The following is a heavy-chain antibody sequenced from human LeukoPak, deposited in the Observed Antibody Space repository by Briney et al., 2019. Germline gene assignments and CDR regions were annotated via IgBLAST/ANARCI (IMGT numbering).Heavy chain of an antibody. V-gene: IGHV4-61*01. D-gene: IGHD6-13*01. CDR3: ARVSAAGTGPDY. CDR1: GGSVSSGNYY. J-gene: IGHJ4*02. CDR2: MSNSGHT. Sequence: SETLSLTCTVSGGSVSSGNYYWSWIRQPPGKGLEWIGFMSNSGHTDSTPSLKSRVTISVDTSKNQFSLKLNSVTAADTAVYYCARVSAAGTGPDYWGQGTLVTVSP.